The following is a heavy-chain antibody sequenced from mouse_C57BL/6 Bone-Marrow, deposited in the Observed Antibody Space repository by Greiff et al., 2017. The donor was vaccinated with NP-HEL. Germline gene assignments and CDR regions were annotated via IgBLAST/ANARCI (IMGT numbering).Heavy chain of an antibody. CDR1: GYTFTSYG. CDR3: ARRYYGSSPYYYAMDY. J-gene: IGHJ4*01. D-gene: IGHD1-1*01. CDR2: IYPRSGNT. V-gene: IGHV1-81*01. Sequence: VQLQQSGAELARPGASVKLSCKASGYTFTSYGISWVKQRTGQGLEWIGEIYPRSGNTYYNEKFKGKATLTADKSSSTAYMVLRSLTSEDSAVYFCARRYYGSSPYYYAMDYWGQGTSVTVSS.